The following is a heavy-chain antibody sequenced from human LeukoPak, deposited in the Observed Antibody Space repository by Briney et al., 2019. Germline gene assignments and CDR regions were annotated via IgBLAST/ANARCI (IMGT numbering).Heavy chain of an antibody. V-gene: IGHV3-23*01. CDR3: AKDSRRAVGRGGGIDY. J-gene: IGHJ4*02. D-gene: IGHD6-19*01. Sequence: GGSLRLSCAASGFTFSSYAMNWVRQAPGKGLEWVSGISGSGDSTYYADSVKGRFTISRDDKSKNTLYLQMNSLRAEDTAVYYCAKDSRRAVGRGGGIDYWGQGTLVTVSS. CDR2: ISGSGDST. CDR1: GFTFSSYA.